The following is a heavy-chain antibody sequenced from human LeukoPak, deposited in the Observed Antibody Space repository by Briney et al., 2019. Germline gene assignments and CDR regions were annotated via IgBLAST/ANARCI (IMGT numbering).Heavy chain of an antibody. CDR2: NTWDGGST. V-gene: IGHV3-43D*03. CDR3: AKSHSSGWLPGDWFDP. D-gene: IGHD6-19*01. Sequence: PGGSLRLSCAASGFNFDDYAMHWVRQAPGKGLEWVSLNTWDGGSTYYEDSVKGRFTISRDNSKNSLYLQMNSLRVEDTALYYCAKSHSSGWLPGDWFDPWGQGTLVTVSS. J-gene: IGHJ5*02. CDR1: GFNFDDYA.